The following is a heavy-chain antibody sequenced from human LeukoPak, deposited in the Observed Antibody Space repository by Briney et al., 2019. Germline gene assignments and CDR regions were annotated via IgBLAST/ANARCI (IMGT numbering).Heavy chain of an antibody. V-gene: IGHV1-2*02. Sequence: GASVKVSCKASGYTFTGYYMHWVRQAPGQGLEWMGWINPNSGVTNYAQKFQGRVTMTRDTSISTAYMELSRLRSDDTAVYYRARTMIVGYLGLFDPWGQGTLVTVSS. CDR1: GYTFTGYY. CDR2: INPNSGVT. J-gene: IGHJ5*02. CDR3: ARTMIVGYLGLFDP. D-gene: IGHD3-22*01.